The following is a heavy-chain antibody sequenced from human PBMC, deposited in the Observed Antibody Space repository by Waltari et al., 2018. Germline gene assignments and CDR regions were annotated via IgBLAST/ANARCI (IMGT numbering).Heavy chain of an antibody. CDR1: GGSISRGGYY. CDR2: IDYSGST. Sequence: QVQLPESGPGLVKPSQTLSLTCTVSGGSISRGGYYWSWIRQHPGKGLEWIGYIDYSGSTYYNPSLKSRVTISVDTSKNQFSLKLSSVTAADTAVYYCARDHIGVVPAAINAFDIWGQGTMVTVSS. V-gene: IGHV4-31*03. CDR3: ARDHIGVVPAAINAFDI. J-gene: IGHJ3*02. D-gene: IGHD2-2*01.